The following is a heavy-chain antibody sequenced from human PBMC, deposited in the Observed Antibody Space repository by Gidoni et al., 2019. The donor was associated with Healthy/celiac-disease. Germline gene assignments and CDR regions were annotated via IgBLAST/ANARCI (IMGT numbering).Heavy chain of an antibody. CDR2: MKSDGMST. V-gene: IGHV3-74*01. D-gene: IGHD3-16*01. CDR3: ARGGGDY. CDR1: GFTFSSYW. J-gene: IGHJ4*02. Sequence: EVQLVESGGGLVQPGGSLRLPCAASGFTFSSYWMHWVRQAPGKGLVGVSRMKSDGMSTGYSDSVKGRITISRDNAKNTLDLKMNSLRAEDTAVYYCARGGGDYWGQGTLVTVSS.